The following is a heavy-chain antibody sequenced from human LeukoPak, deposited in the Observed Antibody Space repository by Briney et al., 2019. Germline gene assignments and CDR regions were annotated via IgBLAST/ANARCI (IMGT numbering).Heavy chain of an antibody. CDR3: ARVAYYYDSSGYSFDY. Sequence: GGSLRLSCAASGFTFSSYAMHWVRQAPGKGLEWVAVISYDGSNKYYADSVKGRFTISRDNSKNTLYLQMNSLRAEDTAVYYCARVAYYYDSSGYSFDYWGQGTLVTVSS. CDR1: GFTFSSYA. CDR2: ISYDGSNK. J-gene: IGHJ4*02. D-gene: IGHD3-22*01. V-gene: IGHV3-30-3*01.